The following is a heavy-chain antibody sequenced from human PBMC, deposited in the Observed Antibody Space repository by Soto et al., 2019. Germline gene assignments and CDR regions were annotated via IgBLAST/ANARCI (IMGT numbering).Heavy chain of an antibody. Sequence: GGSLRLSCAASGFTFSSYAMSWVRQAPGKGLEWVSAISGSGGSTYYADSVKGRFTISRDNSKNTLYLQMNSLRAEDTAVYYCAKERIMITFGGVTHFDYWGQGTLVTVSS. J-gene: IGHJ4*02. V-gene: IGHV3-23*01. D-gene: IGHD3-16*01. CDR1: GFTFSSYA. CDR3: AKERIMITFGGVTHFDY. CDR2: ISGSGGST.